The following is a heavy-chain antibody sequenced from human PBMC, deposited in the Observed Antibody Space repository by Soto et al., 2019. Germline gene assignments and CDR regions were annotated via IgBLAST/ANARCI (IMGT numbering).Heavy chain of an antibody. CDR2: ISYDGSNK. Sequence: QVQLVESGGGVVQPGRSLRLSCAASGFTFSSYAMHWVRQAPGKGLEWVAVISYDGSNKYYADSVKGRFTISRDNSKNTLYLQMNSLRAEDTAVYYCARGDQPPGGTIFGVVIGDGMDVWGQGTTVTVSS. CDR1: GFTFSSYA. V-gene: IGHV3-30-3*01. CDR3: ARGDQPPGGTIFGVVIGDGMDV. D-gene: IGHD3-3*01. J-gene: IGHJ6*02.